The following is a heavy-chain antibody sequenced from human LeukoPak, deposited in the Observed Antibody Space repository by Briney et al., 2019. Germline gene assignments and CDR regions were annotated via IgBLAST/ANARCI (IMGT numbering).Heavy chain of an antibody. CDR2: ISGSGGTA. D-gene: IGHD3-22*01. CDR1: GFTFSIYA. CDR3: AKKGYYDGSGYYMYYFDH. Sequence: GGSLRLSCAASGFTFSIYAMSWVRQAPGKGLEWVSAISGSGGTAYYADSVKGRFTISRDNSRNTLYLQMNSLRAEDTAVYYCAKKGYYDGSGYYMYYFDHWGQGTLVTVSS. V-gene: IGHV3-23*01. J-gene: IGHJ4*02.